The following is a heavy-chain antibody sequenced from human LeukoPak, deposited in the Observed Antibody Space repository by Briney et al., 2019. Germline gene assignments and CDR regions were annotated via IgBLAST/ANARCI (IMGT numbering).Heavy chain of an antibody. CDR1: GGSISSYY. CDR2: IYTSGST. V-gene: IGHV4-4*07. CDR3: ARNNYGSGSYRHYRDASDI. D-gene: IGHD3-10*01. Sequence: SETLSLTCTVSGGSISSYYWSWIRQPAGKGLEWIGRIYTSGSTNYNPSLKSRVTMSVDTSKNQFSLKLSSVTAADTAVYYCARNNYGSGSYRHYRDASDIWGQGTMVTVSS. J-gene: IGHJ3*02.